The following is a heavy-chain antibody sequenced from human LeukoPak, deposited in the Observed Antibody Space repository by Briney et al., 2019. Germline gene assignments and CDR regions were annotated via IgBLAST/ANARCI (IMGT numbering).Heavy chain of an antibody. CDR3: ARGRTAMGLYYFDY. V-gene: IGHV1-2*02. D-gene: IGHD5-18*01. Sequence: GASVKVSCKASGYTFTGYYMHCVRQAPGQGLEWMRWINPNSGGTNYAQKFQGRVTMTRDTSISTAYMELSRLRSDDTAVYYCARGRTAMGLYYFDYWGQGTLVTVSS. CDR1: GYTFTGYY. CDR2: INPNSGGT. J-gene: IGHJ4*02.